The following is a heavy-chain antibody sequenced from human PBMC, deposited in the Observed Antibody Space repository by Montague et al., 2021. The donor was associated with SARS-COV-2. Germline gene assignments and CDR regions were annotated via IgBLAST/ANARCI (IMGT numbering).Heavy chain of an antibody. CDR3: AKDPIPGGSNPYYFDF. D-gene: IGHD3-10*01. V-gene: IGHV3-23*01. CDR1: GFTFRNYA. CDR2: LGDSCTRP. J-gene: IGHJ4*02. Sequence: SLRLSCAASGFTFRNYAMTWVRWAPGKGLEWVSALGDSCTRPHYSYSXXGRFTISRDNSKNTVYLEMNSLKVDDTAVYFCAKDPIPGGSNPYYFDFWGQGTLVTVSS.